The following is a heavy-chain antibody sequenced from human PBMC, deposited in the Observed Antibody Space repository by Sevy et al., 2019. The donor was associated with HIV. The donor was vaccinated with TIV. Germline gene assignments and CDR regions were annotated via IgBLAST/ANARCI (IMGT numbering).Heavy chain of an antibody. CDR2: ISWNSGSI. V-gene: IGHV3-9*01. J-gene: IGHJ4*02. CDR3: AKQAVAGTGGLDY. CDR1: GFTFDDYA. Sequence: GGSLRLSCAASGFTFDDYAMHWVRQAPGKGLEWVSGISWNSGSIGYADSVKGRFTISRDNAKNSLYLQMNSLRAEDTALYYCAKQAVAGTGGLDYWGQGTLVTVSS. D-gene: IGHD6-19*01.